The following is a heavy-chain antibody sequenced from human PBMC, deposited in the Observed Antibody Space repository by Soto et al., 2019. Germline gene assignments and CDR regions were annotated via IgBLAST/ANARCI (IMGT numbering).Heavy chain of an antibody. CDR2: IYYSGST. Sequence: SETLSLTCTVSGGTISRWYWSWIRQPPGKGLEWIGYIYYSGSTNCNPSLKSRVTISVDTSKNQFSLKLTSVTAVDTAVYYCASSSFLRSGDLFHGLDVWGQGTTVTVSS. V-gene: IGHV4-59*12. CDR1: GGTISRWY. J-gene: IGHJ6*02. CDR3: ASSSFLRSGDLFHGLDV. D-gene: IGHD3-10*01.